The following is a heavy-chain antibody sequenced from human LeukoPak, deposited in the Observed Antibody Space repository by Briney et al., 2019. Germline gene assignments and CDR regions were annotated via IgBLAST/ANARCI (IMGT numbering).Heavy chain of an antibody. D-gene: IGHD6-19*01. Sequence: ASVKVSCKATGYTFTSYAMHWVRQAPGQRLEWMGWINAGNGNTKYSQKFQGRVTITRDTSASTAYMELSSLRSEDTAVYYCARDCGHCSGWPYFDYWGQGTLVTVSS. CDR3: ARDCGHCSGWPYFDY. V-gene: IGHV1-3*01. CDR2: INAGNGNT. J-gene: IGHJ4*02. CDR1: GYTFTSYA.